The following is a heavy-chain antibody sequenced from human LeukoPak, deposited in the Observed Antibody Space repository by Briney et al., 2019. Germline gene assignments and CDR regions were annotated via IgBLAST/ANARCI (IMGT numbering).Heavy chain of an antibody. CDR1: GGSISSYH. D-gene: IGHD5-18*01. CDR3: ARPVKGYIDSYHYMDV. CDR2: ISDSGST. Sequence: PSETLSLTCTVSGGSISSYHWSWIRQPPGKGLEWIGYISDSGSTNYNPSLKGRVTIFADTSKNQFSLRLSSVTAADTAVYFCARPVKGYIDSYHYMDVWGKGTTVTVSS. J-gene: IGHJ6*03. V-gene: IGHV4-59*08.